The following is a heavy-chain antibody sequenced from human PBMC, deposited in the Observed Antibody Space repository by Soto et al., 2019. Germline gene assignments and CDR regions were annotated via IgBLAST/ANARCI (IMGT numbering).Heavy chain of an antibody. CDR2: IYYSGST. V-gene: IGHV4-31*03. CDR3: ARDLWSPEYAFDI. Sequence: PSETLSLTCTVSGGSISSGGYYWSWIRQHPGKGLEWIGYIYYSGSTYYNPSLKSRVTISVDTSKNQFSLKLSSVTAADTAVYYCARDLWSPEYAFDIWGQGTMVTVSS. J-gene: IGHJ3*02. CDR1: GGSISSGGYY. D-gene: IGHD1-1*01.